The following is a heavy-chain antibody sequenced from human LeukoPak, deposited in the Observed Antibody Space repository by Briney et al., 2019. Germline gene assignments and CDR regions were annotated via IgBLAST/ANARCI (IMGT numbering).Heavy chain of an antibody. V-gene: IGHV1-18*01. CDR2: ISAYNGNT. Sequence: ASVKVSCKASGYTFTSYGISWVRQAPGQGLEWMGWISAYNGNTNYAQKLQGRVTMTTDTSTSTAYMELRSLRSDDTAVYYCARDLIRSDSSSWQDDAWFDPWGQGTLVTVSS. CDR3: ARDLIRSDSSSWQDDAWFDP. CDR1: GYTFTSYG. D-gene: IGHD6-13*01. J-gene: IGHJ5*02.